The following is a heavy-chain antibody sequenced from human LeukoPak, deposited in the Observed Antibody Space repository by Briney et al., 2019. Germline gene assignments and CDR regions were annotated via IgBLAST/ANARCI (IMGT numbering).Heavy chain of an antibody. Sequence: GGSLRLSCTASGFTFSRYWMHWVRQAPGKGLVWVSRINSEGSTTSYADSVKGRFTISRDNAKNTLYLQMNSLRAEDTAFYYCAKDGRPDTYGIFDLWGHGTLVTVSS. CDR2: INSEGSTT. D-gene: IGHD1-1*01. CDR3: AKDGRPDTYGIFDL. J-gene: IGHJ4*01. CDR1: GFTFSRYW. V-gene: IGHV3-74*01.